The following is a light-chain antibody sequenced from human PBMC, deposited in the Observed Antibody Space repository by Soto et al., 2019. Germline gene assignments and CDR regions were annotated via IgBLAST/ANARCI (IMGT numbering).Light chain of an antibody. V-gene: IGKV3-20*01. CDR3: QHGGSSLYT. J-gene: IGKJ2*01. CDR1: QSVTSSS. CDR2: SAS. Sequence: EIVLTQSQDTLSLSPGERATLSCRASQSVTSSSFAWYQQKPGQAPRPLIYSASRRPTGIPERFSGSGSGTDFILTISRLEPEDFAVYYCQHGGSSLYTFGQGTELEI.